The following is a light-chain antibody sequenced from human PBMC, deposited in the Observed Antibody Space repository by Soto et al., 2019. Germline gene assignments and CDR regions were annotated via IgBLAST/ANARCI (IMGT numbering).Light chain of an antibody. V-gene: IGLV1-47*01. Sequence: QSVLTQSPSASGTPGQRVTISCSGSASTIGRNYVYWYQQLPGTAPKLLTYRNSQRPSGVPDRFSGSKSGTSASLAISGLRSEDEADYYCAEWDDNLSGLYVFGAGTKVTVL. CDR1: ASTIGRNY. J-gene: IGLJ1*01. CDR3: AEWDDNLSGLYV. CDR2: RNS.